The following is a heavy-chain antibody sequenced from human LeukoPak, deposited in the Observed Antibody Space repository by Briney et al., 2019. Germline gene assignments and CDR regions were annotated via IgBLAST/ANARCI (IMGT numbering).Heavy chain of an antibody. CDR3: ASGYSSGWFDY. CDR2: IYSGGST. J-gene: IGHJ4*02. D-gene: IGHD6-19*01. CDR1: GFTVSSNY. Sequence: PGGSLRLSCAASGFTVSSNYMSWVRQAPGKGLEWVSVIYSGGSTCYADSVKGRFTISRDNSKNTLYLQMNSLRAEDTAVYYCASGYSSGWFDYWGQGTLVTVSS. V-gene: IGHV3-66*01.